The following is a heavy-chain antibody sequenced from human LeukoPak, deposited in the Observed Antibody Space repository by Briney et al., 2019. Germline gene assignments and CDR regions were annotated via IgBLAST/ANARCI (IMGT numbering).Heavy chain of an antibody. CDR2: ISAYNGNT. Sequence: ASVKVSCKASGYTFTSYGISWVRQAPGQGLEWMGWISAYNGNTNYAQKLQGRVTMTTDTSTSTAYVELRSLRSDDTAVYYCARDTQGNYGKIDYWGQGTLVTVSS. CDR1: GYTFTSYG. D-gene: IGHD1-7*01. V-gene: IGHV1-18*01. J-gene: IGHJ4*02. CDR3: ARDTQGNYGKIDY.